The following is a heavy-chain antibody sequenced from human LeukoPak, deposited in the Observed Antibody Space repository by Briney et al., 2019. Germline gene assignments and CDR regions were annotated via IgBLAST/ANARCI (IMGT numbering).Heavy chain of an antibody. Sequence: QTGRSLRLSCAASGFTFSSYAMHWVRQAPGKGLEWVAVISYDGSNKHYADSVKGRFTISRDNSKNTLYLQMNSLRAEDTAVYYCARDLSGSGSYYNWFDPWGQGTLVTVSS. J-gene: IGHJ5*02. D-gene: IGHD3-10*01. CDR1: GFTFSSYA. CDR3: ARDLSGSGSYYNWFDP. V-gene: IGHV3-30*04. CDR2: ISYDGSNK.